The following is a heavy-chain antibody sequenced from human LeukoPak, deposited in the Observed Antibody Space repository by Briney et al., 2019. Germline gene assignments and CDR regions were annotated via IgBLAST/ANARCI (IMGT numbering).Heavy chain of an antibody. D-gene: IGHD3-22*01. CDR3: AKTPEYDSTGMDV. Sequence: PGRSLRLSCAASGFTFSSYGMHWVRQAPGKGLEWVAVISYDGSKKYYADSVKGRFTISRDNSKNTLYLQMNRLRAEDTAVYYCAKTPEYDSTGMDVWGQGTTVTVSS. J-gene: IGHJ6*02. CDR1: GFTFSSYG. CDR2: ISYDGSKK. V-gene: IGHV3-30*18.